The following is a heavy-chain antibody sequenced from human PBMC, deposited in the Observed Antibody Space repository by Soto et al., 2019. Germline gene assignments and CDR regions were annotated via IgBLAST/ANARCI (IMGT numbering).Heavy chain of an antibody. CDR3: ARGVGSGTYYNQYNWFDP. D-gene: IGHD3-10*01. Sequence: QVQLVQSGAEVKKPGASVKVSCKASGYTFTNYGISWVRQAPGQGLEWMGWINTYNGNTNHAQKLQGRVTMTTDTSTSTAYMEVRSLRSDDTAVYYCARGVGSGTYYNQYNWFDPWGEGALVTVSS. CDR2: INTYNGNT. CDR1: GYTFTNYG. J-gene: IGHJ5*02. V-gene: IGHV1-18*01.